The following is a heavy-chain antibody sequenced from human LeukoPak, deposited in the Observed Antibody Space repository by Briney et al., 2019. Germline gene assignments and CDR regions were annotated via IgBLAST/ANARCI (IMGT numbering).Heavy chain of an antibody. V-gene: IGHV1-8*03. J-gene: IGHJ4*02. CDR3: ARGVYSSSWYSFDY. CDR1: GYTFTIYD. D-gene: IGHD6-13*01. Sequence: ASVKVSCKASGYTFTIYDINWVRQATGQGLEWMGWMNPNSGNTGYAQKFQGRVTITRSTSISTAYMELSSLRSEDTAVYYCARGVYSSSWYSFDYWGQGTLVTVSS. CDR2: MNPNSGNT.